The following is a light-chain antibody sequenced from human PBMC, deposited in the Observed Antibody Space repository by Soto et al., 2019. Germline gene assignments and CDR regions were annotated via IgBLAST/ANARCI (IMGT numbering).Light chain of an antibody. Sequence: DIQMTQSPPTLSASIGDRVAITCRASESISSWLAWYQHKPGKAPRLLIYKASNLESGVPSRFSGSESGTEFTLTISSLQPDDFGTYYCQQYHRYPVTFGQGTKPEIK. J-gene: IGKJ2*01. CDR2: KAS. V-gene: IGKV1-5*03. CDR1: ESISSW. CDR3: QQYHRYPVT.